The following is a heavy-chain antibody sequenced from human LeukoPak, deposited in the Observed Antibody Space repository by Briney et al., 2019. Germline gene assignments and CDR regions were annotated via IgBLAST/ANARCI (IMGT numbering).Heavy chain of an antibody. CDR2: IKQDGSQK. J-gene: IGHJ4*02. CDR3: ARDWAGSAWLTRALEY. Sequence: PGGSLRLSCAASGFSFRNHTMHWVRQAPGKGLEWVANIKQDGSQKYYVDSVKGRFTISRDNAKSLLYLQMNSLRPEDTAVYYCARDWAGSAWLTRALEYWGQGILVTVSS. CDR1: GFSFRNHT. V-gene: IGHV3-7*01. D-gene: IGHD6-19*01.